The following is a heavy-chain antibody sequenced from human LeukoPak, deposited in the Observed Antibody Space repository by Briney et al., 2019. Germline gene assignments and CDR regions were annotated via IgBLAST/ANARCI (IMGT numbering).Heavy chain of an antibody. V-gene: IGHV3-7*04. J-gene: IGHJ4*02. Sequence: GGSLRLSCAASGFTFSSYWMDWVRQAPGKGLEWVANIKQDGSEKYYVDSVKVRFTISRDNAKNSLYLQMNSLRAEDTAVYYCARAFYDSSGYYYPIGYWGQGTLVTVSS. D-gene: IGHD3-22*01. CDR2: IKQDGSEK. CDR3: ARAFYDSSGYYYPIGY. CDR1: GFTFSSYW.